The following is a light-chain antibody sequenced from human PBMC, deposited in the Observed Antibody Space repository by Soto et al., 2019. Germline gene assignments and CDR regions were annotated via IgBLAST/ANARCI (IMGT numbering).Light chain of an antibody. CDR2: DAS. Sequence: DIQMTQSPSTLSASVGDRVTITCRASQSISDSLAWYQQKPGKAPYLLISDASSLERGVPSSFSGSGSGTEFTLTISNMQPDDLATYYCQQYRGYSRTFGQGTKVDIK. CDR3: QQYRGYSRT. V-gene: IGKV1-5*01. J-gene: IGKJ1*01. CDR1: QSISDS.